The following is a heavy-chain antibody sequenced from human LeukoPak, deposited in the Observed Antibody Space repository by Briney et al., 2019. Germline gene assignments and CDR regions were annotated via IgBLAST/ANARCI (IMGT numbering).Heavy chain of an antibody. CDR3: ARGPYYYDSSGYSSLDY. J-gene: IGHJ4*02. V-gene: IGHV4-30-4*01. Sequence: PSQTLSLTCTVSGGSISSGDYYWSWIRQPPGKGLEWIGYICYSGSTYYNPSLKSRVTISVDTSKNQFSLKLSSVTAADTAVYYCARGPYYYDSSGYSSLDYWGQGTLVTVSS. CDR1: GGSISSGDYY. CDR2: ICYSGST. D-gene: IGHD3-22*01.